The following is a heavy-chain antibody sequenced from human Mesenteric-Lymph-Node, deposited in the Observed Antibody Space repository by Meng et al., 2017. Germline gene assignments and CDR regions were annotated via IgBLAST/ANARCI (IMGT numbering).Heavy chain of an antibody. CDR3: ARDQRYYYDSSGYSPLDY. D-gene: IGHD3-22*01. CDR1: GGSFSGYY. V-gene: IGHV4-34*01. Sequence: SETLSLTCAVYGGSFSGYYWSWIRQPPGKGLEWIGEINHSGSTNYNPSLKSRVTISVDKSKNQFSLKLSSVTAADTAVYYCARDQRYYYDSSGYSPLDYWGQGTLVTVSS. CDR2: INHSGST. J-gene: IGHJ4*02.